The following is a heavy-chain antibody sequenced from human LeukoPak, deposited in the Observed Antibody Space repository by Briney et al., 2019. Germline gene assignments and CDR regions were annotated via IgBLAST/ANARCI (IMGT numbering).Heavy chain of an antibody. CDR2: IYYSGST. CDR1: GGSISSGGYY. Sequence: MSSETLSLTCTVSGGSISSGGYYWSWIRQHPGKGLEWIGYIYYSGSTYYNPSLESRVTISVDTSKNQFSLKLSSVTAADTAVYYCARDYYGLGTGYSNNWFDPWGQGTLVTVSS. D-gene: IGHD3-10*01. V-gene: IGHV4-31*03. CDR3: ARDYYGLGTGYSNNWFDP. J-gene: IGHJ5*02.